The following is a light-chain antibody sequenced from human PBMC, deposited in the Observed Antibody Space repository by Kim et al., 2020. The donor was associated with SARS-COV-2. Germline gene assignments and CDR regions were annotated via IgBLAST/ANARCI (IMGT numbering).Light chain of an antibody. J-gene: IGLJ3*02. Sequence: QSALTQPASVSGSPGQSITISCTGTNSDVGAYNYVSWSQQHPGKVPKLMIYDVSTRPSGFSNRFSGSKSGNTASLTISGLQAEDEADYYCNSYTASTIGVFGAGTKVTVL. CDR3: NSYTASTIGV. CDR1: NSDVGAYNY. V-gene: IGLV2-14*03. CDR2: DVS.